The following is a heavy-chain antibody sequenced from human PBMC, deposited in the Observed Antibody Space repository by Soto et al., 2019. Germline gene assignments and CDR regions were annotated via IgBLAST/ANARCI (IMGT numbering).Heavy chain of an antibody. CDR3: ARDGIAAALTRPNGYGMDV. CDR1: GYTFTSYG. D-gene: IGHD6-13*01. Sequence: QVQLVQSGAEVKKPGASVKVSCKASGYTFTSYGISWVRQAPGQGLEWMGWISAYNGNTNYAQKLQGRVTMTTDTTTSTADMELRSLRSDDTAVYYCARDGIAAALTRPNGYGMDVWGQGTTVTVSS. J-gene: IGHJ6*02. CDR2: ISAYNGNT. V-gene: IGHV1-18*01.